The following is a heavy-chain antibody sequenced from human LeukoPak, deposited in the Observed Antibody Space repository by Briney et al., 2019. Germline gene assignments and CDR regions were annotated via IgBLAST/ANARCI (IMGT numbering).Heavy chain of an antibody. V-gene: IGHV4-59*08. CDR3: GRHAGYCSAGACSLFNY. Sequence: SETLSLTCTVSGGSISGYYWSWIRQPPGEGLEWIGYIYYSGTTKYNPSLQSRVTISLDTSKSQLSLQVSSVTAADTAVYYCGRHAGYCSAGACSLFNYWGQGTLVTVSS. CDR1: GGSISGYY. CDR2: IYYSGTT. D-gene: IGHD2-8*02. J-gene: IGHJ4*02.